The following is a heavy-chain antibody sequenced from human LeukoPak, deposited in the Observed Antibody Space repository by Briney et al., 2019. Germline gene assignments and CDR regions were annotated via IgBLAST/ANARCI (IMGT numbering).Heavy chain of an antibody. D-gene: IGHD3-16*02. J-gene: IGHJ4*02. CDR3: ARVMGGSYLDH. CDR1: GYSFTSFP. Sequence: GASVKVSCKASGYSFTSFPIIWVRQAPGQGLEWMGWISAYNGNTNYAQKLQGRVTMTTDTSTSTAFMELRSLTSDDTAVYYCARVMGGSYLDHWGQGTLVIVSS. V-gene: IGHV1-18*01. CDR2: ISAYNGNT.